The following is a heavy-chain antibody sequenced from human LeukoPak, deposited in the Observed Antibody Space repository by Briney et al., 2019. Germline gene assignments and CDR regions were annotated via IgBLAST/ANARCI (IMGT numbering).Heavy chain of an antibody. J-gene: IGHJ6*03. CDR3: AIPFMTTINYYYMDV. Sequence: ASVKVSCKASGYTFTGYYMHWVRQAPGQGLEWMGRINPNSGGTNYTQKFQGRVTMTRDTSISTAYMGLSRLRSDDTAVYYCAIPFMTTINYYYMDVWGKGTTVTVSS. CDR1: GYTFTGYY. V-gene: IGHV1-2*06. D-gene: IGHD5-24*01. CDR2: INPNSGGT.